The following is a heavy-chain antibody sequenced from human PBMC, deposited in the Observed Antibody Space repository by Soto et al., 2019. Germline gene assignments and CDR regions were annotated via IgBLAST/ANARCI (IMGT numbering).Heavy chain of an antibody. CDR3: GRGRCLDIDGVLVATSNFDY. D-gene: IGHD2-15*01. J-gene: IGHJ4*02. CDR2: INHSGST. Sequence: PSETLSLTCAVYGGSFSGYYWRWIRQPPGKGLEWIGEINHSGSTNYNPSLKRRVTISVDTSKNQFSLKLGSVPAGEAAVFHFGRGRCLDIDGVLVATSNFDYWGQGTLAPVTS. V-gene: IGHV4-34*01. CDR1: GGSFSGYY.